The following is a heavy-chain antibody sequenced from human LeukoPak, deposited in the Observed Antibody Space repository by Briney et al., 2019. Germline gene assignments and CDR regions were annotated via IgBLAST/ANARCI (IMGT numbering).Heavy chain of an antibody. J-gene: IGHJ4*02. V-gene: IGHV4-34*01. Sequence: SETLSLTCAVYGGSFSGYYWSWIRQPPEKGLDWIGEITRTGRINYNPALKGRVTISVDKSKNQFSLKLSSVTAADTAVYYCAREKSIAARDIDSWGQGTLVTVSS. CDR1: GGSFSGYY. D-gene: IGHD6-6*01. CDR2: ITRTGRI. CDR3: AREKSIAARDIDS.